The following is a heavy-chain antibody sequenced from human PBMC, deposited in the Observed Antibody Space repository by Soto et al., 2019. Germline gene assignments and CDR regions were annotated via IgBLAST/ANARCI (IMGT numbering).Heavy chain of an antibody. D-gene: IGHD3-22*01. CDR2: ISTYNGDT. J-gene: IGHJ3*02. V-gene: IGHV1-18*01. CDR3: ARDYYDSRGSGAFDM. Sequence: QVQVVQSGTEMKVPGASVKVSCKASGYIFTRYGVSWVRQAPGQGLEWMGWISTYNGDTKYAQNFQGRVTMTTDTTTSTAYMELRSLRSDDTAVYYCARDYYDSRGSGAFDMWGQGTMVTVSS. CDR1: GYIFTRYG.